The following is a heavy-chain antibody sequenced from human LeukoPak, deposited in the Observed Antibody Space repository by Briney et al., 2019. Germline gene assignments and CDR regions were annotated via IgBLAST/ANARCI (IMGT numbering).Heavy chain of an antibody. CDR2: ISSSSSYI. CDR3: AREWGIVVVPAAVGFDAFDI. D-gene: IGHD2-2*01. V-gene: IGHV3-21*01. Sequence: GGSLRLSCAASGFTFSSYSMNWVRQAPGKGLEWVSSISSSSSYIYYADSVKGRFTISRDNAKNSLYLQMNNLRAEDTAVYYCAREWGIVVVPAAVGFDAFDIWGQGTMVTVSS. CDR1: GFTFSSYS. J-gene: IGHJ3*02.